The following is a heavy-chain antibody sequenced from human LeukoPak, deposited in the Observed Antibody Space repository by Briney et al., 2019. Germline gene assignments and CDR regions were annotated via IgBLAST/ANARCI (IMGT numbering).Heavy chain of an antibody. V-gene: IGHV4-4*07. D-gene: IGHD2-2*01. Sequence: PSETLSLTCTVSGGSVRSYYWSWVRQPAGQGLEWIGRIYPSGRTNYNPALKSRLTMSLDTSKNHFFLELSSVTAAETDLTYVAKVVVVPSGMDYYYYMDVWGKGTTVIVSS. CDR3: AKVVVVPSGMDYYYYMDV. CDR1: GGSVRSYY. CDR2: IYPSGRT. J-gene: IGHJ6*03.